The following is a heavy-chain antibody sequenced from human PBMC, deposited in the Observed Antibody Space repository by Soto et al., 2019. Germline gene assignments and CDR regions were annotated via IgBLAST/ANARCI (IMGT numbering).Heavy chain of an antibody. CDR1: GGSMRSYY. CDR2: IFYSGTT. Sequence: SETLSLTCNVSGGSMRSYYWTWIRQTPWKGLEWIGHIFYSGTTKYSPSLKSRVTMSVDTSKNQFSLELTSVTAADTAMYYCARFAVSGVTLVPTYYYGLDVWGQGTTVTVSS. CDR3: ARFAVSGVTLVPTYYYGLDV. J-gene: IGHJ6*02. V-gene: IGHV4-59*08. D-gene: IGHD6-19*01.